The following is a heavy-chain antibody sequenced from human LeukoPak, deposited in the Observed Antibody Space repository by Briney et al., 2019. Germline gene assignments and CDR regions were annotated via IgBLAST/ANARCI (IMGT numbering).Heavy chain of an antibody. J-gene: IGHJ4*02. D-gene: IGHD6-19*01. CDR1: GFSFSTYD. V-gene: IGHV3-13*01. CDR2: IGSGGDT. CDR3: ARAVAGTDEIDS. Sequence: GGSLRLSCAGSGFSFSTYDMLWVRQAPGKGLEWISAIGSGGDTYYTDSVKGRFTISRESAKNSFYLQMNSLNAGDTAVYFCARAVAGTDEIDSWGQGTSVTVSS.